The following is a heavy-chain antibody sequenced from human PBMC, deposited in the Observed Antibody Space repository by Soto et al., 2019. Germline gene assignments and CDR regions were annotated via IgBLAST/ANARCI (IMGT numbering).Heavy chain of an antibody. CDR3: VRERQGYCAGGSCNVRAYYCGIDV. D-gene: IGHD2-15*01. J-gene: IGHJ6*02. CDR1: GDSYSTYSVT. Sequence: SQTLSLTYAISGDSYSTYSVTWNWIRQSTSRGLEWLGRTYFKSKWYTTYAVSVENRITNSPDASKNQLSLLLNSVTPEDTAVYYCVRERQGYCAGGSCNVRAYYCGIDVWGQGTTVTVSS. CDR2: TYFKSKWYT. V-gene: IGHV6-1*01.